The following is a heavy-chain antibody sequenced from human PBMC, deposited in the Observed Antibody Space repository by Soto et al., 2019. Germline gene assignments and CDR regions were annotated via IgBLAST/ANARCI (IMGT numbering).Heavy chain of an antibody. Sequence: SETLSLTCTVSGVSISSYYWSWIRQPPGKGLEWIGHIYYSGSTNYNPSLKSRVTISVDTSKSQLSLKLSSVTAADTAVYYCARVRDCSGGTCYSWWFDPWGQGTLVTVSS. CDR1: GVSISSYY. CDR3: ARVRDCSGGTCYSWWFDP. J-gene: IGHJ5*02. D-gene: IGHD2-15*01. V-gene: IGHV4-59*01. CDR2: IYYSGST.